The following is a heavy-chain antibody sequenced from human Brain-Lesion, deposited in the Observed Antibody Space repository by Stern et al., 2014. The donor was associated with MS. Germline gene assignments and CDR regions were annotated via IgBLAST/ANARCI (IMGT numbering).Heavy chain of an antibody. Sequence: EVQLEASGGGLIEPGRSLRLSCTASGFSFGDYAINWIRQAPGKGLEWVGFIRSKVYGGAAEYAASVKGRFTISRDDSKSIAYLQVNGLKTEDTAVYYCTRDRLDYGYSYFDYWGQGTLVTVSS. CDR3: TRDRLDYGYSYFDY. D-gene: IGHD4-17*01. V-gene: IGHV3-49*03. CDR2: IRSKVYGGAA. CDR1: GFSFGDYA. J-gene: IGHJ4*02.